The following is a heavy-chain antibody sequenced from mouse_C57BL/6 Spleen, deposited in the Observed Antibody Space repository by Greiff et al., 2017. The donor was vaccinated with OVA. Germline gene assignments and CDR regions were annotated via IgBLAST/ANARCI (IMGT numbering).Heavy chain of an antibody. Sequence: QVQLKESGPGLVAPSQSLSITCTVSGFSLTSYGVHWVRQPPGKGLEWLVVIWSDGSTTYNSAHKSRMSISKDNAKSQFFLKLNSLQTDDTAMYYCARRSYVDYYAMDYWGQGTSVTVSS. J-gene: IGHJ4*01. CDR1: GFSLTSYG. CDR2: IWSDGST. CDR3: ARRSYVDYYAMDY. D-gene: IGHD1-1*01. V-gene: IGHV2-6*03.